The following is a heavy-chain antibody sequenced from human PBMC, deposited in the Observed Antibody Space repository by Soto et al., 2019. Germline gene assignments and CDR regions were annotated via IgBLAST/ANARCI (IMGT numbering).Heavy chain of an antibody. CDR1: GFTFTRYS. J-gene: IGHJ4*01. V-gene: IGHV3-21*06. CDR3: ARESEDLTSNFDY. CDR2: ISSTTNYI. Sequence: EVQLVESGGGLVKPGGSLRLSCAASGFTFTRYSMNWVRQAPGKGLEWVSSISSTTNYIYYGASVKGRFTISRDNAKNSLDLEMNSLGAEDTAVYYCARESEDLTSNFDYWGHGTLVTVSS.